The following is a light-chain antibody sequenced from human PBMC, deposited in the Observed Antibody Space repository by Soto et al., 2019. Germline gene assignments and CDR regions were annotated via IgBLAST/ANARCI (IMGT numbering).Light chain of an antibody. J-gene: IGKJ1*01. CDR1: QSISSW. Sequence: DVHITISQTTRLAYVGSRWRFPSRASQSISSWLAWYKQTPGKAPKLLSYDASSLESGVPSRFSGSCSGREFSLTICCLKPDDFVCYYCQQYNGYLGTFGEGTKVDIK. CDR2: DAS. CDR3: QQYNGYLGT. V-gene: IGKV1-5*01.